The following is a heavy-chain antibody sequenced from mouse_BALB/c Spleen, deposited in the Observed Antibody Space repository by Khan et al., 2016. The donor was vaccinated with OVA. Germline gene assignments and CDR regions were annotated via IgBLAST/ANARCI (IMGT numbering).Heavy chain of an antibody. V-gene: IGHV1S41*01. D-gene: IGHD1-1*01. J-gene: IGHJ4*01. CDR3: ARSSDSGSSHYAMDY. CDR2: FAPGSGST. Sequence: DLVKPGASVKLSCTASGYTFTSYWINWLKQRPGQGLEWIGRFAPGSGSTYYNEIFKGKATLTADTSSSTAYIQLSSLSSEDTAVYLCARSSDSGSSHYAMDYWGQGTSVTVSS. CDR1: GYTFTSYW.